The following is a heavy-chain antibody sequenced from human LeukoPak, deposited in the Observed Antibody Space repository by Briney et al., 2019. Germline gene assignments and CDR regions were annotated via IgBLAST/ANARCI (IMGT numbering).Heavy chain of an antibody. CDR3: ARARGYYDFWSGYYKTYYYYYMDV. V-gene: IGHV1-46*01. J-gene: IGHJ6*03. Sequence: ASVKVSCKASGYTFTSYYMHWVRQAPGQGLEWMGIINPSGGSTSYAQKFQGRVTMTRDMSTSTVYMELSSLRSEDTAVYYCARARGYYDFWSGYYKTYYYYYMDVWGKGTTVTVSS. D-gene: IGHD3-3*01. CDR2: INPSGGST. CDR1: GYTFTSYY.